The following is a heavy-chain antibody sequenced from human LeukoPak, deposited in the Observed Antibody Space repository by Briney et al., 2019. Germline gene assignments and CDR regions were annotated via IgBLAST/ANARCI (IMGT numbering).Heavy chain of an antibody. D-gene: IGHD3-22*01. CDR2: IYPGDSET. V-gene: IGHV5-51*01. Sequence: ESLQISCKASGYTFTSYWIGWVRQMPGKGLERTVLIYPGDSETRYSPSFQGEVTISADKSISTAYLQWTSLKASDTAMYFCARHRSSGHYRYWYFDLWGRGTLVTVSS. CDR1: GYTFTSYW. J-gene: IGHJ2*01. CDR3: ARHRSSGHYRYWYFDL.